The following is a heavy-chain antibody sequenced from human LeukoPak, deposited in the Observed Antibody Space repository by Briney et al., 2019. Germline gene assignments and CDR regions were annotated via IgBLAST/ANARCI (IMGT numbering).Heavy chain of an antibody. CDR2: IYYSGST. V-gene: IGHV4-31*03. CDR1: GGSISSGGYY. CDR3: ARDLCSSTSCYSHGMDV. J-gene: IGHJ6*02. Sequence: SQTLSLTCTVSGGSISSGGYYWGWIRQHPGKGLEWIGYIYYSGSTYYNPSLKSRVTISVDTSKNQFSLKLSSVTAADTAVYYCARDLCSSTSCYSHGMDVWGQGTTVTVSS. D-gene: IGHD2-2*02.